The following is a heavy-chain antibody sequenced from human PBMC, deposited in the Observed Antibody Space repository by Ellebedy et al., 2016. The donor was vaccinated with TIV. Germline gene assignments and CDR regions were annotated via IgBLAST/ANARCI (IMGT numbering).Heavy chain of an antibody. Sequence: GESLKIPCKGSGYSFTSYWIGWVRQMPGKGLEWMGVTYPGDSVTRYSPSFQGQVTISADKSISTAYLQWSSLKASDTAMYYCARFGWGDYGGNFIWYWGQGTLVTVSS. V-gene: IGHV5-51*01. D-gene: IGHD4-23*01. CDR3: ARFGWGDYGGNFIWY. CDR1: GYSFTSYW. J-gene: IGHJ4*02. CDR2: TYPGDSVT.